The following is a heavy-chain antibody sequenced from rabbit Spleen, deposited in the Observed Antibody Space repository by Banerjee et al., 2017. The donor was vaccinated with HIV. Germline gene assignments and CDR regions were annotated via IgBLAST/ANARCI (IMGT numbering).Heavy chain of an antibody. CDR3: ARSDYSDDKFDL. V-gene: IGHV1S45*01. J-gene: IGHJ3*01. CDR2: INAVTGKA. D-gene: IGHD7-1*01. Sequence: QEQLVESGGGLVKPEGSLKLSCTASGFSFSNKAVMCWVRQAPGKGLEWIACINAVTGKAVYATWAKGRFTFSKTSSTTVTLQMTSLTAADTATYLCARSDYSDDKFDLWGQGTLVTVS. CDR1: GFSFSNKAV.